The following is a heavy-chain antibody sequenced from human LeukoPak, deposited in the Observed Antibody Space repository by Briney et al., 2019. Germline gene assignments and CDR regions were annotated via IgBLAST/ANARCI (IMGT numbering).Heavy chain of an antibody. J-gene: IGHJ4*02. V-gene: IGHV3-21*01. CDR3: ARAFCGGDTCYSIGY. Sequence: PGGSLRLSCAASGFTFSSYSMNWVRQAPGKGLEWVSSISSSSTYIYYADSMKGRFTISRDNAKNSLYLQMNSLRAEDTAVYYCARAFCGGDTCYSIGYWGQGTLVTVSS. D-gene: IGHD2-15*01. CDR2: ISSSSTYI. CDR1: GFTFSSYS.